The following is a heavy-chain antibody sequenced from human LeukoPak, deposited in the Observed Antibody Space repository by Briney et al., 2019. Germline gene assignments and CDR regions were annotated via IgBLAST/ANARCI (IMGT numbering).Heavy chain of an antibody. V-gene: IGHV3-30*18. CDR2: ISYDGSNK. D-gene: IGHD3-10*01. J-gene: IGHJ4*02. Sequence: GGSLRLSCAASGFTFSSYGMHWVRQAPGKGLEWVAVISYDGSNKYYADSVKGRFTISRDNSKNTLYLQMNSLRAEDTAVYHCAKDALWFGEYYYFDYWGQGTLVTVYS. CDR1: GFTFSSYG. CDR3: AKDALWFGEYYYFDY.